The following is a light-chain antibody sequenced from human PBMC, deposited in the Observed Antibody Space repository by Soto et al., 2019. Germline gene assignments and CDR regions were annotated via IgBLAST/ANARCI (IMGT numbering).Light chain of an antibody. CDR2: DVS. Sequence: QSVLTQPASVSGSPGQSITISCTGTSSDVGGYNYVSWYQHHPGKVPQLMIYDVSNRPSGVSYRFSGSKSGNTASLTISGLQAEDEADSYCYSYTSSNTYVFGTGTKLTVL. CDR1: SSDVGGYNY. V-gene: IGLV2-14*03. J-gene: IGLJ1*01. CDR3: YSYTSSNTYV.